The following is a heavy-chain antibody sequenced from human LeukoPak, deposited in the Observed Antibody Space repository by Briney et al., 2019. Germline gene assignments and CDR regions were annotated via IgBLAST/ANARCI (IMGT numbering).Heavy chain of an antibody. CDR1: GGTFSIYA. CDR2: IIPIFGTA. V-gene: IGHV1-69*13. D-gene: IGHD2-15*01. Sequence: ASVKVSCKASGGTFSIYAISWVRQAPGQGLEWMGGIIPIFGTANYAQKFQGRVTITADESTSTAYMELSSLRSEDTAVYYCARLRRSRYCSGGSCDYWGQGTLVTVSS. J-gene: IGHJ4*02. CDR3: ARLRRSRYCSGGSCDY.